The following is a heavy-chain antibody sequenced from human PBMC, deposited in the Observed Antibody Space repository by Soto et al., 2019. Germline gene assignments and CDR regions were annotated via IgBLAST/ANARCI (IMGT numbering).Heavy chain of an antibody. D-gene: IGHD2-21*02. J-gene: IGHJ6*02. CDR1: GCSIISSSYY. CDR3: ARHEGEGHGGNFDYYYYGMDV. V-gene: IGHV4-39*01. CDR2: IYYSGST. Sequence: TLSLTCTVSGCSIISSSYYWGWIRQPPGKGLEWIGSIYYSGSTYYNPSLKSRVTISVDTSKNQFSLKLSSVTAADTAVYYCARHEGEGHGGNFDYYYYGMDVWGQGTTVTVSS.